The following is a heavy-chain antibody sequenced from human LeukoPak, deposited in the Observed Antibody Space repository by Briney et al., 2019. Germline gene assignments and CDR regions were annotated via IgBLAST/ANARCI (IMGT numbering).Heavy chain of an antibody. D-gene: IGHD6-13*01. Sequence: GGSLRLSCAASGFTVSSNYMSWVRQAPGKGLEWVSVIYNGGSTYYADSVKGRFTISRDNSKNTLYLQMNSLRAEDTAVYYCARGPFGAAAAAHYYYYGMDVWGQGTTVTVSS. V-gene: IGHV3-53*05. J-gene: IGHJ6*02. CDR1: GFTVSSNY. CDR2: IYNGGST. CDR3: ARGPFGAAAAAHYYYYGMDV.